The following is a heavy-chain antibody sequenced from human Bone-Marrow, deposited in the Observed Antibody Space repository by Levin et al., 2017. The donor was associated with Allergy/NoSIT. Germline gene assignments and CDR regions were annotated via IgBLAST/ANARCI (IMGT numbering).Heavy chain of an antibody. CDR2: INSDGSST. V-gene: IGHV3-74*01. CDR1: GFTFSSYW. Sequence: PGGSLRLSCAASGFTFSSYWMHWVRQAPGKGLVWVSRINSDGSSTSYADSVKGRFTISRDNAKNTLYLQMNSLRAEDTAVYYCARAAPLYSGYDADYWGQGTLVTVSS. CDR3: ARAAPLYSGYDADY. J-gene: IGHJ4*02. D-gene: IGHD5-12*01.